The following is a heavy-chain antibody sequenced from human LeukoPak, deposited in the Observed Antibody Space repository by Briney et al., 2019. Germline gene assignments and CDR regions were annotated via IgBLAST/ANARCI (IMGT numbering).Heavy chain of an antibody. CDR3: ARHARWELLGEFDY. Sequence: SSETLSLTCTVSGGSISSGGYYWSWIRQHPGKGLEWIGYIYYSGSTYYNPSLKSRVTISVDTSKNQFSLKLSSVTAADTAVYYCARHARWELLGEFDYWGQGTLVTVSS. CDR2: IYYSGST. CDR1: GGSISSGGYY. V-gene: IGHV4-39*01. D-gene: IGHD1-26*01. J-gene: IGHJ4*02.